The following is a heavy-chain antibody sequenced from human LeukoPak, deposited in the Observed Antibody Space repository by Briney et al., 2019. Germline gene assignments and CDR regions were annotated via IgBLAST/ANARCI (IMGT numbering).Heavy chain of an antibody. Sequence: GGFLRLSCAASGFTFSSYAMHWVRQAPGKGLEWVAVISYDGSNKNYADSVKGRFTIFRDNSKNTLYLQMNSLRAEDTAVYYCARAPPSTKGLYDYWGQGTLVTVSS. D-gene: IGHD2-15*01. CDR3: ARAPPSTKGLYDY. CDR1: GFTFSSYA. CDR2: ISYDGSNK. J-gene: IGHJ4*02. V-gene: IGHV3-30-3*01.